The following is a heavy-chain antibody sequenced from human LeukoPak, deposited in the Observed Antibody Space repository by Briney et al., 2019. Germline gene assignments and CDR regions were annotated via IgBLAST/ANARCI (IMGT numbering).Heavy chain of an antibody. D-gene: IGHD5-12*01. Sequence: PGGSLRLSCAASGFSFSVYEMHWVRQAPGKGLEWISDISSGATIYYADSVKGRFTISRDNAKNSLYLQMNSLRAEDTAVYYCATLTVATSFDYWGQGTLVTVSS. CDR1: GFSFSVYE. J-gene: IGHJ4*02. CDR2: ISSGATI. V-gene: IGHV3-48*03. CDR3: ATLTVATSFDY.